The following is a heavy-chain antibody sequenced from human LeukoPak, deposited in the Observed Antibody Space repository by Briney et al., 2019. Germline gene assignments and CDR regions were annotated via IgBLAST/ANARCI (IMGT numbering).Heavy chain of an antibody. V-gene: IGHV1-24*01. CDR2: FDPEDGET. D-gene: IGHD3-10*01. CDR3: ATDGSRVRGVIMDDAFDI. J-gene: IGHJ3*02. CDR1: GYTLTELS. Sequence: GASVKVSCKVSGYTLTELSMHWVRQAPGKGLEWMGGFDPEDGETIYAQKFQGRVTMTEDTSTDTAYMELSSLRSEDTAVYYCATDGSRVRGVIMDDAFDIWGQGTMVTVSS.